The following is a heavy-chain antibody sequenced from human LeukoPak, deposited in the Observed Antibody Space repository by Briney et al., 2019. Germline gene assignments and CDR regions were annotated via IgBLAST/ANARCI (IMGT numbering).Heavy chain of an antibody. J-gene: IGHJ4*02. CDR3: ARATYSGYESYYFDY. CDR2: IYYSGST. D-gene: IGHD5-12*01. Sequence: SETLSLTCTVSGGSISSYYWSWIRQPPGKGLEWIGYIYYSGSTNYNPSLKSRVTMSVDTSKNQFSLKLSSVTAADTAMYYCARATYSGYESYYFDYWGQGTLVTVSS. CDR1: GGSISSYY. V-gene: IGHV4-59*01.